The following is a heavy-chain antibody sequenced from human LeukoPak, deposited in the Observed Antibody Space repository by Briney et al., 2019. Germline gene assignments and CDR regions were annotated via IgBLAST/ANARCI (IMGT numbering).Heavy chain of an antibody. D-gene: IGHD6-19*01. V-gene: IGHV3-21*01. CDR3: ARDGSWGSGWSDYYMDV. Sequence: GGSLRLSCAASGFTFSSYSMNWVRQAPGKGLEWVSSISSSSSCIYYADSVKGRFTISRDNAKNSLYLQMNSLRAEDTAVYYCARDGSWGSGWSDYYMDVWGKGTTVTVSS. J-gene: IGHJ6*03. CDR2: ISSSSSCI. CDR1: GFTFSSYS.